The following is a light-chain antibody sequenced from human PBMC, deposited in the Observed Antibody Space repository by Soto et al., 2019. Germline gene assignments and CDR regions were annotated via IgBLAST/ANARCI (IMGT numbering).Light chain of an antibody. Sequence: DIPMTQSPSSGSASVGDRVTITCRASQGVSSGLAWYQQKPGKAPKLLIYAASNLLSGVPSRFSGSGSGTDFTLTISSLQPEDSATYYCQQANSFPYTFGQGSKLEIK. CDR2: AAS. CDR1: QGVSSG. V-gene: IGKV1-12*01. CDR3: QQANSFPYT. J-gene: IGKJ2*01.